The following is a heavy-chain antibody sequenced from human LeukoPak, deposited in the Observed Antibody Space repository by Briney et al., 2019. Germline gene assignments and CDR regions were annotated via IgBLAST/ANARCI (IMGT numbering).Heavy chain of an antibody. D-gene: IGHD3-10*01. CDR1: GGSFSGYY. CDR3: ARLVPYYGSGSYSWFDP. CDR2: INHSGST. J-gene: IGHJ5*02. V-gene: IGHV4-34*01. Sequence: SETLSLTCAVYGGSFSGYYWSWIRQPPEKGLEWIGEINHSGSTNYNPSLKSRVTISVDTSKNQFSLKLSSVTAADTAVYYCARLVPYYGSGSYSWFDPWGQGTLVTVSS.